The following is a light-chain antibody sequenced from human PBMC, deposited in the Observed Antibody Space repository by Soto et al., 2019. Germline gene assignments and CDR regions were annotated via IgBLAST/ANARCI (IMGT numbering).Light chain of an antibody. V-gene: IGLV1-47*01. Sequence: QSVLTQPPSASGTPGQRVTISCSGSSSNIGRYYVYWYQHLPGTAPKLLIYRDNQRPSGVPERFSGSKSGTSASLAISGLRSEDEADYYCAAWDDSLSGPVFGGGTKLTVL. CDR3: AAWDDSLSGPV. CDR1: SSNIGRYY. CDR2: RDN. J-gene: IGLJ2*01.